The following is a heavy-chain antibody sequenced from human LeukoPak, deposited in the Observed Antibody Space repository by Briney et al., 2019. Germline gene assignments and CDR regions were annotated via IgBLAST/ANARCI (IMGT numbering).Heavy chain of an antibody. CDR2: ISYDGSNK. J-gene: IGHJ4*02. CDR3: AKYYYYLGSLDS. V-gene: IGHV3-30*04. Sequence: PGGSLRLSCAASGFTFSSYAMHWVRQAPGKGLEWVAVISYDGSNKYYADSVKGRFTISRDNSKNTLYLQMNSLRAEDTAMYYCAKYYYYLGSLDSWGQGTLVTVSS. D-gene: IGHD3-10*01. CDR1: GFTFSSYA.